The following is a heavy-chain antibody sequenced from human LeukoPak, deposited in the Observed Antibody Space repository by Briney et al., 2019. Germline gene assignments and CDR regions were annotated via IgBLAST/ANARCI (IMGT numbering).Heavy chain of an antibody. CDR3: ARTSVVPAAPYRASWFDP. J-gene: IGHJ5*02. D-gene: IGHD2-2*01. CDR2: IYSGGST. Sequence: GGSLRLSCAASGFTVSSNYMSWVRQAPGKGLEWVSVIYSGGSTYYADSVKGRFTISRDNSKNTLYLQMNSLRAADTAVYYCARTSVVPAAPYRASWFDPWGQGTLVTVSS. V-gene: IGHV3-66*01. CDR1: GFTVSSNY.